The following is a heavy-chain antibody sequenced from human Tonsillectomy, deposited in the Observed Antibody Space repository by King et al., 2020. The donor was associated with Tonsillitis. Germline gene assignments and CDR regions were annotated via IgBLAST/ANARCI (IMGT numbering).Heavy chain of an antibody. CDR2: IYFSGSS. CDR1: GGSIISYF. V-gene: IGHV4-59*01. J-gene: IGHJ5*02. CDR3: ARLRDELFDP. D-gene: IGHD2-21*01. Sequence: VQLQESGPGLVKPSETLSLTCAVSGGSIISYFWSWIRQPPGKGLEGMGYIYFSGSSKYNLSLKSRVTMSVDRSKKQVSLKLSSVTAADTAVYYCARLRDELFDPWGQGTLVIVSS.